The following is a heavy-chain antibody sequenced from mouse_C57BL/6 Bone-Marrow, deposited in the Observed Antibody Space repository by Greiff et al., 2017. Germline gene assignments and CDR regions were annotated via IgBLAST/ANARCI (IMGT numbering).Heavy chain of an antibody. D-gene: IGHD1-1*01. Sequence: QVQLKESGAELVKPGASVKISCKASGYAFSSYWMNWVKQRPGKGLEWIGQIYPGDGDTNYNGKFKGKATLTADKSSSTAYMQLSSLTSEDSAVYFCARAHYYGSSYGAMDYWGQGTSVTVSS. J-gene: IGHJ4*01. CDR2: IYPGDGDT. CDR1: GYAFSSYW. V-gene: IGHV1-80*01. CDR3: ARAHYYGSSYGAMDY.